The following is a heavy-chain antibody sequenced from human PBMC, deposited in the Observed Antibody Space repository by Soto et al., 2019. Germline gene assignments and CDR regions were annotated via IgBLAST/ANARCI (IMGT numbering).Heavy chain of an antibody. CDR2: IRSKAYGGTT. J-gene: IGHJ3*02. V-gene: IGHV3-49*03. CDR1: GFTFGDYA. CDR3: TRGYYGSGSYYDAFDI. Sequence: GGSLRLSCTASGFTFGDYAMSWFRQAPGKGLEWVGFIRSKAYGGTTEYAASVKGRFTISRDDSKSIAYLQMNSLKTEDTAVYYCTRGYYGSGSYYDAFDIWGQGTMVTVSS. D-gene: IGHD3-10*01.